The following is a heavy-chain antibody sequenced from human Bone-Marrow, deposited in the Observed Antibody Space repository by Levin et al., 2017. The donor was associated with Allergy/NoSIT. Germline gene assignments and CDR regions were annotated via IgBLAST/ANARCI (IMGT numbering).Heavy chain of an antibody. Sequence: ESGPTLVKPTETLKLTCSFDGFSLTSNGLGVAWIRQPPGKALEWLALIYWDGDQRYSPALKNRLTVTKDTSRSQVVLTMTDLDPADTGTYFCARRKINVGEVFDTWGHGIQVTVSS. CDR3: ARRKINVGEVFDT. D-gene: IGHD3-10*01. V-gene: IGHV2-5*02. CDR2: IYWDGDQ. J-gene: IGHJ4*01. CDR1: GFSLTSNGLG.